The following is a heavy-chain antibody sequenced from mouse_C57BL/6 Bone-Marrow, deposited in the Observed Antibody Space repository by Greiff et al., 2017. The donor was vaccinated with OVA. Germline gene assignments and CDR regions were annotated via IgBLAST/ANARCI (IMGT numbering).Heavy chain of an antibody. J-gene: IGHJ4*01. CDR1: GYTFTSYG. V-gene: IGHV1-81*01. D-gene: IGHD2-3*01. CDR2: IYPRSGNT. CDR3: AGGWSSMDY. Sequence: VKLMESGAELARPGASVKLSCKASGYTFTSYGISWVKQRTGQGLEWIGEIYPRSGNTYYNEKFKGKATLTADKSSSTAYMELRSLTSEDSAVYFCAGGWSSMDYWGQGTSVTVSS.